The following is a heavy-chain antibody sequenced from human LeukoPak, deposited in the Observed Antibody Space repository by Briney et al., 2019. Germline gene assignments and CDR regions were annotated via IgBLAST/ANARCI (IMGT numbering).Heavy chain of an antibody. CDR2: ISSSGSTI. CDR1: GFTFSSYA. V-gene: IGHV3-23*01. Sequence: GGSLRLSCAASGFTFSSYAMSWVRQAPGKGLEWVSYISSSGSTIYYADSVKGRFTISRDNSKNTIYLQMNSLRAEDTAKYYCAKRSSTSSGYFDFWGRGTLVTVSS. J-gene: IGHJ4*02. CDR3: AKRSSTSSGYFDF. D-gene: IGHD3-22*01.